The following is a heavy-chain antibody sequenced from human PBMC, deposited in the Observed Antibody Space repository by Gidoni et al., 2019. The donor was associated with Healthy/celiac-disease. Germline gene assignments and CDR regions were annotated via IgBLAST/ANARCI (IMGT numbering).Heavy chain of an antibody. V-gene: IGHV3-30-3*01. Sequence: QVPLVESGGGVVQPGRSLRLPCAASGLTFSSYAMHWVRQAPGKGLEWVAGISYDGSNKYYADSVKGRFTISRDNSKNTLYLQMNSLRAEDTAVYYCARDRVAWLAGYYFDYWGQGTLVTVSS. CDR1: GLTFSSYA. D-gene: IGHD6-19*01. J-gene: IGHJ4*02. CDR3: ARDRVAWLAGYYFDY. CDR2: ISYDGSNK.